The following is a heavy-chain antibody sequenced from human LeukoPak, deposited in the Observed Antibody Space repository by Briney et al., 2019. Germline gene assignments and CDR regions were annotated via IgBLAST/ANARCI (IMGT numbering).Heavy chain of an antibody. CDR2: ISGSGGST. J-gene: IGHJ4*02. CDR1: GLTFSSYA. V-gene: IGHV3-23*01. Sequence: GGSLRLSCAASGLTFSSYAMSWVRQAPGKGLEWVSAISGSGGSTYYADSVKGRFTISRDNSKNTLYLQMNSLRAEDTAVYYCAKTPRITMIVVVPFDYWGQGTLVTVSS. CDR3: AKTPRITMIVVVPFDY. D-gene: IGHD3-22*01.